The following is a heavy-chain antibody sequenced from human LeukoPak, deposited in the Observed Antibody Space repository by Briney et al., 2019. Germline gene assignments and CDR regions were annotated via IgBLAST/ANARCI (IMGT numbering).Heavy chain of an antibody. Sequence: ASAKVSCKASGYTFTSYGISWVRQAPGQGLEWMGWISAYNGNTNYAQKLQGRVTMTTDTSTSTAYMELRSLRSDDTAVYYCARARAVAGTGTYWGQGTLVTVSS. J-gene: IGHJ4*02. CDR2: ISAYNGNT. V-gene: IGHV1-18*01. CDR3: ARARAVAGTGTY. CDR1: GYTFTSYG. D-gene: IGHD6-19*01.